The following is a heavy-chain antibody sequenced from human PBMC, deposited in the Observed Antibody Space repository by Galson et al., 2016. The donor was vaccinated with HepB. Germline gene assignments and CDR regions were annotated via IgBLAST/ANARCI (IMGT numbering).Heavy chain of an antibody. V-gene: IGHV1-69*13. Sequence: SVKVSCKASGDTFRKYVINWVRQAPGQGLEWMGGSIPIFNTSHYAQKFQGRVTITADESTSTAYMELTSLISEDTAVYYRARLVAKTFYFDCWGRGTLVTVSS. CDR3: ARLVAKTFYFDC. CDR1: GDTFRKYV. D-gene: IGHD2-8*02. CDR2: SIPIFNTS. J-gene: IGHJ4*02.